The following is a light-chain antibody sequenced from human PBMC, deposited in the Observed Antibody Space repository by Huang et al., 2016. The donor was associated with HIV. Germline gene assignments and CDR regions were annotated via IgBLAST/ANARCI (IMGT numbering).Light chain of an antibody. Sequence: DVVMTQSPLSLPVTLGQPASISCRSSQSLGYSEGNTYLNCFQQRPGQSPRRLIYKVANRDSGVPDRFSGSGSGTDFTLKISRVEAEDVGVYYCMQGTHWRYTFGQGTKLEIK. V-gene: IGKV2-30*01. CDR2: KVA. CDR3: MQGTHWRYT. CDR1: QSLGYSEGNTY. J-gene: IGKJ2*01.